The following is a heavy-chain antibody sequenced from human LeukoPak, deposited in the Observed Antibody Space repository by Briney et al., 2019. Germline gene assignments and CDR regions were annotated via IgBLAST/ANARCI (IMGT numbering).Heavy chain of an antibody. D-gene: IGHD1-26*01. CDR3: ARDTVGATFPGAFDI. V-gene: IGHV4-39*07. CDR1: GGSISSGSYY. Sequence: SETLSLTCTVSGGSISSGSYYWGWIRQPPGKGLEWIGSFYYSGSTYYNPSLKSRVSMSVDTSKNHFSLKLSSMTAADTAVYYCARDTVGATFPGAFDIWGQGTLVTVSS. J-gene: IGHJ3*02. CDR2: FYYSGST.